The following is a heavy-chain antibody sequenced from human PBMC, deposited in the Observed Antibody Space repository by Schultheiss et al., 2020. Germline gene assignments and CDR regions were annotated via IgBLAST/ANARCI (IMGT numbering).Heavy chain of an antibody. D-gene: IGHD6-13*01. CDR2: IYYSGST. V-gene: IGHV4-59*01. CDR3: ARDRVAAAGTCNWFDP. J-gene: IGHJ5*02. Sequence: SETLSLTCTVSGGSISSYYWSWIRQPPGKGLEWIGYIYYSGSTNYNPSLKSRVTISVDTSKNQFSLKLSSVTAADTAVYYCARDRVAAAGTCNWFDPWGQGTLGTVYS. CDR1: GGSISSYY.